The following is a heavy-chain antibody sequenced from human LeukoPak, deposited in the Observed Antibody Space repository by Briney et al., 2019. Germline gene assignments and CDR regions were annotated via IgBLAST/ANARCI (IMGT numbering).Heavy chain of an antibody. V-gene: IGHV4-34*01. D-gene: IGHD2-2*01. CDR3: ARGGYCSSTSCYAGRFDY. Sequence: ASETLSLTCSVSGGSTSSYYWSWIRQPPGKGLEWIGEINHSGSTNYNPSLKSRVTISVDTSKNQFSLKLSSVTAADTAVYYCARGGYCSSTSCYAGRFDYWGQGTLVTVSS. J-gene: IGHJ4*02. CDR2: INHSGST. CDR1: GGSTSSYY.